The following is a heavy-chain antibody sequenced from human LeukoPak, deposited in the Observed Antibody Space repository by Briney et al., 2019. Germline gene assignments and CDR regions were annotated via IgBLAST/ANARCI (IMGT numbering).Heavy chain of an antibody. CDR1: GYTFTGYY. D-gene: IGHD2-2*01. Sequence: ASVKVSCKASGYTFTGYYMHWVRQAPGQGLEWMGWTNPNSGGTNYAQKFQGRVTMTRDTSISTAYMELSRLRSDDTAVYYCARREYQLLTSQGFDYWGQGTLVTVSS. CDR3: ARREYQLLTSQGFDY. V-gene: IGHV1-2*02. J-gene: IGHJ4*02. CDR2: TNPNSGGT.